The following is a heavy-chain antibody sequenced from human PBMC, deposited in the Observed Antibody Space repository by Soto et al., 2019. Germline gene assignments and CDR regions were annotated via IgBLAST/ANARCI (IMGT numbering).Heavy chain of an antibody. V-gene: IGHV1-2*04. CDR2: ISPNSGHT. D-gene: IGHD2-21*01. Sequence: ASVKVSCKASGYTFTGYYIHWVRQAPGQGLEWMGWISPNSGHTKYAQRFQGWVTMTRDTSISTAYMELSRLKSDDTAVYYCARDYCGGDCPGPWYFDLWGRGTLVTVSS. CDR1: GYTFTGYY. J-gene: IGHJ2*01. CDR3: ARDYCGGDCPGPWYFDL.